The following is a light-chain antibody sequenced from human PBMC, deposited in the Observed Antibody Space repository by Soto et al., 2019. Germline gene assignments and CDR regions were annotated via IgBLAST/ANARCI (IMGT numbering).Light chain of an antibody. J-gene: IGKJ4*01. CDR1: QSLLHSNGYNY. V-gene: IGKV2-28*01. Sequence: DFVMTQSPLSLPVTPGEPASISCRSSQSLLHSNGYNYLDWYLQKPGQSPQLLFYLGSSRASGVPDRFSGSGSGTDFTLKISRVEAEDVGVYYCMEALQSPLTFGGGTKVEIK. CDR2: LGS. CDR3: MEALQSPLT.